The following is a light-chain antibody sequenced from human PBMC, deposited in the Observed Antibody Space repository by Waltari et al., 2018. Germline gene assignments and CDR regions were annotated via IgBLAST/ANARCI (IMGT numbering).Light chain of an antibody. CDR3: QHYDVLLYT. CDR1: QSISSNY. J-gene: IGKJ2*01. Sequence: EIVLTQSPGTLSLSPGERATLSCRASQSISSNYLAWYQQKSGQAPRLLIYGASNRAAGIPDTFSGSGSGTDFTLTISRLEPEDFAVYYCQHYDVLLYTFGQGTKVEI. CDR2: GAS. V-gene: IGKV3-20*01.